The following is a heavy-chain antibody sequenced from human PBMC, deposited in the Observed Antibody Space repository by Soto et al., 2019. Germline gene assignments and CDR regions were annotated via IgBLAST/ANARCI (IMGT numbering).Heavy chain of an antibody. CDR3: AKDRGY. J-gene: IGHJ4*02. CDR1: GFTFSSYG. CDR2: ISYDGSNK. V-gene: IGHV3-30*18. Sequence: GGSLRLSCAASGFTFSSYGMHWVRQAPGKGLEWVAVISYDGSNKYYADSVKGRFTISRDNSKNTLYLQMNSLRAEDTAVYYRAKDRGYWGQGTLVTVSS.